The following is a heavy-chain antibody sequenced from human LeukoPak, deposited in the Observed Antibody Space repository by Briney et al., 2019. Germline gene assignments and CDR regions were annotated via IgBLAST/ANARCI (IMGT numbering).Heavy chain of an antibody. CDR2: IYPGDSDT. J-gene: IGHJ6*02. CDR3: ARDHYYYGMDV. V-gene: IGHV5-51*01. CDR1: GYSFTSYW. Sequence: GASLQISCKGSGYSFTSYWIGWVRQLPGKGLEWMGIIYPGDSDTRYSPSFQGQVTISANKSISTAYLQWSSLKASDTAMYYCARDHYYYGMDVWGQGTTVTVSS.